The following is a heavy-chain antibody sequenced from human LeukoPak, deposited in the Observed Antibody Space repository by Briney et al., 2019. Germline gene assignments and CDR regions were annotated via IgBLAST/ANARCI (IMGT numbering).Heavy chain of an antibody. D-gene: IGHD3-9*01. CDR2: INHSGST. Sequence: SETLSLTCAVYGGSFSGYYWSGIRQPPGKGLEWIGEINHSGSTNYNPSLKSRVTISIDTSKNQFSLKLSSVTAADTAVYYCARGLVRDVWGQGTTVTVSS. CDR1: GGSFSGYY. CDR3: ARGLVRDV. J-gene: IGHJ6*02. V-gene: IGHV4-34*01.